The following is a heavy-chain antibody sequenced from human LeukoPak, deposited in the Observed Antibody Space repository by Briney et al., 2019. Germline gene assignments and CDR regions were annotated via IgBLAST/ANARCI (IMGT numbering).Heavy chain of an antibody. V-gene: IGHV3-30*03. D-gene: IGHD3-10*01. CDR3: ARDKGDSDAPSFDY. J-gene: IGHJ4*02. CDR2: ISYDGSNK. CDR1: GFSFSSYG. Sequence: GGSLRLSCAASGFSFSSYGMHWVRQAPGKGLEWVAVISYDGSNKYHADSVKGRFTTSRDNSKNTLYLQMNSLRAEDTAVYYCARDKGDSDAPSFDYWGQGTLVTVSS.